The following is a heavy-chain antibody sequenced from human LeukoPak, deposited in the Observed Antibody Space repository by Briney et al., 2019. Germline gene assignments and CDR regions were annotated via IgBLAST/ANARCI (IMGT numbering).Heavy chain of an antibody. Sequence: SETLSLTCTISDGSISSYYWNWIRQSPGKGLEWIGHIHYSGSTHYNPSLQSRVSISIDTSKKHFSLNLSSVTAADTAVYYCARDRRDNYDFWSGYPDWGQGTLVTVSS. J-gene: IGHJ4*02. D-gene: IGHD3-3*01. CDR2: IHYSGST. CDR1: DGSISSYY. CDR3: ARDRRDNYDFWSGYPD. V-gene: IGHV4-59*12.